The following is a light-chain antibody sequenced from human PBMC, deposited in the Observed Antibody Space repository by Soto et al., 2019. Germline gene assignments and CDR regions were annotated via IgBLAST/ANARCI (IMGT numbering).Light chain of an antibody. CDR3: QQYNSWPPLYT. Sequence: EIVMMQSPATLSVSPGERATLSCRASQSVSSNLAWYQQKPGQAPRLLIYGASTRATGIPARFSGSGSGTEFTLTISSLQSEDFAVYYCQQYNSWPPLYTFGPGTKVDIK. J-gene: IGKJ3*01. V-gene: IGKV3-15*01. CDR1: QSVSSN. CDR2: GAS.